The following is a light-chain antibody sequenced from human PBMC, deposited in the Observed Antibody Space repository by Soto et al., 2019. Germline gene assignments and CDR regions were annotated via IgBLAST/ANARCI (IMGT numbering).Light chain of an antibody. CDR3: QQYNNWPRRT. CDR1: QSVSSN. CDR2: GAS. Sequence: EIVMTQSPATLSVSPGERDTLSCRASQSVSSNLAWYQQKPGQAPRLLIYGASTRATGIPARFSGSGSGTEFTLTICSLQSEDFAVYYCQQYNNWPRRTFGQGTKVDIK. V-gene: IGKV3-15*01. J-gene: IGKJ1*01.